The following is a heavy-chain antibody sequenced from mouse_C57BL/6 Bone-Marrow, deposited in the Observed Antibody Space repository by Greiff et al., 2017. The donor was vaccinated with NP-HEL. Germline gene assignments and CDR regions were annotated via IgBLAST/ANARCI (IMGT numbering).Heavy chain of an antibody. CDR1: GYTFTSYW. V-gene: IGHV1-55*01. CDR3: ASYYYGSSSMDY. CDR2: IYPGSGST. J-gene: IGHJ4*01. Sequence: QVQLQQPGAELVKPGASVKMSCKASGYTFTSYWITWVKQRPGQGLEWIGDIYPGSGSTNYNEKFKSKATLTVDTSSSTAYMQLSSLTSEDSAVYYCASYYYGSSSMDYWGQGTSVTVSS. D-gene: IGHD1-1*01.